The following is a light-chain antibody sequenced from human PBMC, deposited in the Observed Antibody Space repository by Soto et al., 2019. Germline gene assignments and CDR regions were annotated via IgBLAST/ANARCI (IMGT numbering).Light chain of an antibody. CDR3: QHRLNWPWT. Sequence: EIVLTQSPATLSVSPGEGVTLSCRASQSIGTYLAWYRQKPGQAPRLLIYDTSNRATGTPDRFSGSGSGTDFTRTISSLEPEDFAVYYCQHRLNWPWTFGQGTKVEIK. J-gene: IGKJ1*01. CDR2: DTS. CDR1: QSIGTY. V-gene: IGKV3-11*01.